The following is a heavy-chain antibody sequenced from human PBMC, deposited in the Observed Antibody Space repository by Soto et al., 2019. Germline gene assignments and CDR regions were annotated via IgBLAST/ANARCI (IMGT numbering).Heavy chain of an antibody. V-gene: IGHV3-74*01. CDR2: IDIEGSTT. D-gene: IGHD1-26*01. Sequence: EVQLVESGGGLVQPGGSLRLSCAASGFTFNNYWMHWVRQAPGKGLVWVSRIDIEGSTTDYADSVRGRFAISRDNAKNPLYLQIPSLRDEDTAVYYCTRDRGGNFYGGFDYWGRVTLVTVSP. CDR3: TRDRGGNFYGGFDY. J-gene: IGHJ4*02. CDR1: GFTFNNYW.